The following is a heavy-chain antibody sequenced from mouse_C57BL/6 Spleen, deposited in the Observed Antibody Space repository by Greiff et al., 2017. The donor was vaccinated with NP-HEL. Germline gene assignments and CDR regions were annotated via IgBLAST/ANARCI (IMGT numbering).Heavy chain of an antibody. J-gene: IGHJ2*01. CDR2: IDPSDSET. CDR3: AREEYYGSSRNYFDY. Sequence: VQLQQPGAELVRPGSSVKLSCKASGYTFTSYWMHWVKQRPIQGLEWIGNIDPSDSETHYNQKFKDKATLTVDKSSSTAYMQLSSLTSEDSAVYYCAREEYYGSSRNYFDYWGQGTTLTVSS. V-gene: IGHV1-52*01. CDR1: GYTFTSYW. D-gene: IGHD1-1*01.